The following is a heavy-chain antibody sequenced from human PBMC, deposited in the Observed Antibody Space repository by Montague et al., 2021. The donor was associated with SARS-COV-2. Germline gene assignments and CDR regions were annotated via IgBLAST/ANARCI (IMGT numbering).Heavy chain of an antibody. Sequence: SLSLSFSGSGFPFSDFYINWVRQAPGKGLEWLSFITGTNNGIRYSDSVKGRFTVSRDNAHSSVYLHLDSLTAEDTAVYYCARSLFYGSGGYFDFWGQGTLVAVSS. CDR1: GFPFSDFY. D-gene: IGHD3-10*01. V-gene: IGHV3-11*03. CDR2: ITGTNNGI. CDR3: ARSLFYGSGGYFDF. J-gene: IGHJ4*02.